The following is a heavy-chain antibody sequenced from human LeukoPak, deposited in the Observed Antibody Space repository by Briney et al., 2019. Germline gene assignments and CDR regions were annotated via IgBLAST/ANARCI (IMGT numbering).Heavy chain of an antibody. J-gene: IGHJ5*02. D-gene: IGHD6-13*01. Sequence: SETLSLTCTVSGGSISSYYWSWIRQPPGKGLEWIGYIYYSGSTNYNPSLKSRVTISVDTSKNQFSLKLSSVTAADTAVYYCARGGSSWLNWFDPWGQGTLATVSS. CDR3: ARGGSSWLNWFDP. V-gene: IGHV4-59*01. CDR1: GGSISSYY. CDR2: IYYSGST.